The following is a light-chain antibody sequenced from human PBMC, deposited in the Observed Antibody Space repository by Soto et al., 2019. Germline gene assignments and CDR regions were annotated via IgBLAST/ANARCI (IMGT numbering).Light chain of an antibody. CDR3: QQRSSCPPT. CDR2: YAS. V-gene: IGKV3-11*01. Sequence: EIVLTQSPATLSLSPGARATLSCRASQSISGYLAWYQQRPGQAPSLLLYYASNSATGIPARFSGSGSATNFTLTTSSLETEDCAVYYYQQRSSCPPTFGGGTKVEIK. J-gene: IGKJ4*01. CDR1: QSISGY.